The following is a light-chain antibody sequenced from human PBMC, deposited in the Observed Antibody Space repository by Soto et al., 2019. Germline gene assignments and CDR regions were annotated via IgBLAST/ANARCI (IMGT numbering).Light chain of an antibody. J-gene: IGLJ3*02. V-gene: IGLV2-14*01. Sequence: QSALTQPASVSGSPGQSITISCTGTSSDVGGYNYVSWYQQHPGKAPKLMIYEVSNRPSGVSNRFSGSKSGNTASLTISGLQAEHEADYYCRSYTSSSTWVFGGGTKLTVL. CDR3: RSYTSSSTWV. CDR2: EVS. CDR1: SSDVGGYNY.